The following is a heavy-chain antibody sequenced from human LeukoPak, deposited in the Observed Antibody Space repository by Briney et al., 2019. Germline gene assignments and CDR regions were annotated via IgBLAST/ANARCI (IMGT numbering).Heavy chain of an antibody. CDR2: IKSKTDGGTT. D-gene: IGHD3-10*01. CDR1: GFTVNNAW. Sequence: GGSLRLSCAASGFTVNNAWMSWVRQAPGKGLEWVGRIKSKTDGGTTDYAALVKGRFTISRDDSKNMLYLQMNSLRAEDTAVYYCAKETYYYGSGSYYNTYFDYWGQGTLSPSPQ. CDR3: AKETYYYGSGSYYNTYFDY. V-gene: IGHV3-15*01. J-gene: IGHJ4*02.